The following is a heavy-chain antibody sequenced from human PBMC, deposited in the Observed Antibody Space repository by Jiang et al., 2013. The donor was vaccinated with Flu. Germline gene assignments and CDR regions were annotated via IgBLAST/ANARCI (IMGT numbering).Heavy chain of an antibody. CDR3: ATMDTAMVTPDY. Sequence: EWIGSIYHSGSTYYNPSLKSRVTISVDTSKNQFSLKLSSVTAADTAVYYCATMDTAMVTPDYWGQGTLVTVSS. J-gene: IGHJ4*02. D-gene: IGHD5-18*01. CDR2: IYHSGST. V-gene: IGHV4-38-2*01.